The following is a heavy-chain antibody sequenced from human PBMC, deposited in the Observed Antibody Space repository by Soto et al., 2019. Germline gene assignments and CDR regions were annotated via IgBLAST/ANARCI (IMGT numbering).Heavy chain of an antibody. Sequence: GGSLRLSCAASGFTLSSYSMNWVRQAPGKGLEWVSSISSSSSYIYYADSVKGRFTISRDNAKNSLYLQMNSLRAEDTAVYYCARVEENAFDIWGQGTMVTVSS. D-gene: IGHD2-15*01. J-gene: IGHJ3*02. V-gene: IGHV3-21*01. CDR1: GFTLSSYS. CDR3: ARVEENAFDI. CDR2: ISSSSSYI.